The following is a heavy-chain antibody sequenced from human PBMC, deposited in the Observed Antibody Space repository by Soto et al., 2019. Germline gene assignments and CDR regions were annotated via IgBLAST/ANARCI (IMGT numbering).Heavy chain of an antibody. Sequence: GGSLRLSCATSGFIFSNFAIDWVRQAPGKGLEWVAGISYDGSNEYYADFVKGRFTISRDNSRNTVYLQIKSLTTEDTGIYYPVVAASPNDWGQGTVVTVSS. J-gene: IGHJ4*02. CDR2: ISYDGSNE. V-gene: IGHV3-30-3*02. D-gene: IGHD2-15*01. CDR1: GFIFSNFA. CDR3: VVAASPND.